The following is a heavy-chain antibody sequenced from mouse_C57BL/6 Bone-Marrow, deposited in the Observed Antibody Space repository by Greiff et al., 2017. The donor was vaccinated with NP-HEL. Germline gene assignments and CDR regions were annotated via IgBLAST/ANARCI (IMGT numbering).Heavy chain of an antibody. V-gene: IGHV5-4*03. CDR2: ISDGGSYT. CDR1: GFTFSSYA. CDR3: ARGGFSSRDY. Sequence: DVKLVESGGGLVKPGGSLKLSCAASGFTFSSYAMSWVRQTPEKRLEWVATISDGGSYTYYPDNVKGRFTISRDNAKNNLYLQMSHLKSEDTAMYYCARGGFSSRDYWGQGTSVTVSS. J-gene: IGHJ4*01.